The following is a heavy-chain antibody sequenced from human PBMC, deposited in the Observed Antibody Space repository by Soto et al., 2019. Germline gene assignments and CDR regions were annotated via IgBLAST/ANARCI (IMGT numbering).Heavy chain of an antibody. Sequence: GGSLRLSCAASGFTFSSYAMSWVRQAPGKGLEWVSAISGSGGSTYYADSVKGRFTISRDNSKNTLYLQMNSLRAEDTAVYHCAKDLIGGSQQLAFYGMDVWGQGTTVTVSS. CDR3: AKDLIGGSQQLAFYGMDV. J-gene: IGHJ6*02. D-gene: IGHD6-13*01. CDR2: ISGSGGST. V-gene: IGHV3-23*01. CDR1: GFTFSSYA.